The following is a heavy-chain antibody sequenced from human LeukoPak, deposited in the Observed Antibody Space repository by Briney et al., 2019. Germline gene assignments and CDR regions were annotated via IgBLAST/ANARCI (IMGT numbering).Heavy chain of an antibody. D-gene: IGHD2-2*01. Sequence: ASVKVSCKASGYTFTSYGISWVRQAPGQGLEWMGWISAYNGNTNYAQKLQGRVTMTTDTSTSTAYMELRSLRSDDTAVYYRARDSVVVVPAAMYGFYYYMDVWGKGTTVTISS. CDR1: GYTFTSYG. CDR3: ARDSVVVVPAAMYGFYYYMDV. J-gene: IGHJ6*03. CDR2: ISAYNGNT. V-gene: IGHV1-18*01.